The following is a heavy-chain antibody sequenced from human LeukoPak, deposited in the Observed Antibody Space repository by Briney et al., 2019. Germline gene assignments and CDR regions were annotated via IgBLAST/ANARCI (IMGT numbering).Heavy chain of an antibody. CDR1: GFTFSSYA. D-gene: IGHD6-13*01. Sequence: PGGSLRLSCAASGFTFSSYAMHWVRQAPGKGLEWVAVISYDGSNKYYADSVKGRFTISRDNSKNTLYLQMNSLRAEDTAVYYCARGVGHSSRPSPFDYWGQGTLVTVSS. V-gene: IGHV3-30*04. J-gene: IGHJ4*02. CDR3: ARGVGHSSRPSPFDY. CDR2: ISYDGSNK.